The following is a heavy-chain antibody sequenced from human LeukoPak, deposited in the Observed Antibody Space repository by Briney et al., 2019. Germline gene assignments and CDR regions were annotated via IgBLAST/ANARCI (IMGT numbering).Heavy chain of an antibody. CDR3: ARARTYYYDSSGYRYWFDP. V-gene: IGHV4-31*03. Sequence: SETLSLTCTVSGGSISSGGYYWSWIRQHPGKGLEWIGYIYYSGSTYYNPSLKSRVTISVDTSKNQFSLKLSSVTAADTAVYCCARARTYYYDSSGYRYWFDPWGQGTLVTVSS. D-gene: IGHD3-22*01. CDR1: GGSISSGGYY. CDR2: IYYSGST. J-gene: IGHJ5*02.